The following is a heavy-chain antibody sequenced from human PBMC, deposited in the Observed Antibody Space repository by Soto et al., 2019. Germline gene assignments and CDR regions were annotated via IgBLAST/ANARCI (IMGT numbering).Heavy chain of an antibody. CDR2: ISGSGGST. CDR1: GFTFSSYA. Sequence: PGGSLRLSCAASGFTFSSYAMTWVRQAPGKGLQWVSTISGSGGSTYYADSVKGRFTISRDNSKNTLYLQMNSLRAEDTAVYYCAKDGGSGSYSDYWGQGTLVTVSS. D-gene: IGHD3-10*01. CDR3: AKDGGSGSYSDY. V-gene: IGHV3-23*01. J-gene: IGHJ4*02.